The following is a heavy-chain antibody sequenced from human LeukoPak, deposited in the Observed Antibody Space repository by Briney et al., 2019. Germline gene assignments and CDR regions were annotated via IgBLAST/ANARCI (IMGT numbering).Heavy chain of an antibody. D-gene: IGHD3-16*02. CDR3: ARSLRLGELSQDDAFDI. Sequence: DSVKGRFTISIDNAKSSLYLQMNSLTDEDTAVYYCARSLRLGELSQDDAFDIWGQGTMVTVSS. J-gene: IGHJ3*02. V-gene: IGHV3-48*02.